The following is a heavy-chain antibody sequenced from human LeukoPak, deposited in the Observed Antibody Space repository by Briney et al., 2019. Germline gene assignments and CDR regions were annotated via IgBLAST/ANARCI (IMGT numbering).Heavy chain of an antibody. V-gene: IGHV4-38-2*02. CDR2: IYHSGST. CDR3: ARGENSGYDYYFDY. CDR1: GYSISSGYY. D-gene: IGHD5-12*01. J-gene: IGHJ4*02. Sequence: SETLSLTCTVSGYSISSGYYWGWIRQPPGKGLEWIGSIYHSGSTYYNPSLKSRVTISVDKSKNRFSLKLSSVTAADTAVYYCARGENSGYDYYFDYWGQGTLVTVSS.